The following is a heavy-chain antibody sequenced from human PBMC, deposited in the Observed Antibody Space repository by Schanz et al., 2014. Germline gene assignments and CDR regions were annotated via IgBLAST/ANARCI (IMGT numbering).Heavy chain of an antibody. Sequence: QVQLVQSGAEVKKPGSSVKVSCKASGCTFNSYSISWVRQAPGQGLEWMGMINPSGGSTTYAQKFQGRVAMTRDTSTSTIYMELSSLRSEDTAVYYCARGLGCTGGSCYSWFDLWGQGTLVTVAS. CDR1: GCTFNSYS. CDR2: INPSGGST. V-gene: IGHV1-46*02. D-gene: IGHD2-15*01. CDR3: ARGLGCTGGSCYSWFDL. J-gene: IGHJ5*02.